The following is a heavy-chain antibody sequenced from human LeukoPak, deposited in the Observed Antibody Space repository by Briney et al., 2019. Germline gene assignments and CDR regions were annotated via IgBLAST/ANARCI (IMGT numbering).Heavy chain of an antibody. CDR2: IIPILGIA. J-gene: IGHJ6*02. CDR3: ARDRLTYYYGSGIMDV. CDR1: GGTFSSYA. Sequence: SVKVSCKASGGTFSSYAISWVRQAPGQGLEWMGRIIPILGIANYAQKFQGRVTITADKSTSTAYMELSSLRSEDTAVYYCARDRLTYYYGSGIMDVWGQGTTVTVSS. V-gene: IGHV1-69*04. D-gene: IGHD3-10*01.